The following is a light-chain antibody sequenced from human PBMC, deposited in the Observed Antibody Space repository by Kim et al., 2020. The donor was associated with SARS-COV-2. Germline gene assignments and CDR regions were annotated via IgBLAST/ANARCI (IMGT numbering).Light chain of an antibody. CDR3: SSYTSSSTLEGV. Sequence: TISFTGTSSDVGGDNNVAWYQQQPRKAPNLMLYDVSNRPSGVSNRFSCSKSGDTASLTISGLQAEDEADYYCSSYTSSSTLEGVFGTGTKVTVL. CDR2: DVS. J-gene: IGLJ1*01. V-gene: IGLV2-14*03. CDR1: SSDVGGDNN.